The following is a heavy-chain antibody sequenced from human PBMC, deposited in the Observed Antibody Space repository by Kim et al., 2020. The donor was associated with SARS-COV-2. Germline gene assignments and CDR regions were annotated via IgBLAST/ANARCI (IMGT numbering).Heavy chain of an antibody. CDR1: GFTFSDYR. Sequence: GGSLRLSCVAFGFTFSDYRMNWVRQAPGKGLEWLSFISNDDGGIYDADSVRGRFTVSRDDAKNSLYLQMNSRTVDDTAVYYLVIDGRPGIWYQSFDS. CDR3: VIDGRPGIWYQSFDS. J-gene: IGHJ4*01. CDR2: ISNDDGGI. V-gene: IGHV3-48*01. D-gene: IGHD6-13*01.